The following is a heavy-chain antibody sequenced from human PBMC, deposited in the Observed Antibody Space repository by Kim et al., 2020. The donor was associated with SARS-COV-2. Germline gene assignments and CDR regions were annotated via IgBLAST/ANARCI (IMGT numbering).Heavy chain of an antibody. J-gene: IGHJ4*02. CDR3: AGLYCSGGSCYYDS. CDR1: GYSISHNY. D-gene: IGHD2-15*01. V-gene: IGHV3-53*01. CDR2: IYSGGDT. Sequence: GGSLRLSCAVSGYSISHNYMSWVRQAPGKGLEWVSVIYSGGDTFYSDAVKGRFIVSKDNSKNMVYLQMSRLRVDDAANYYCAGLYCSGGSCYYDSWGQGTPVTVSS.